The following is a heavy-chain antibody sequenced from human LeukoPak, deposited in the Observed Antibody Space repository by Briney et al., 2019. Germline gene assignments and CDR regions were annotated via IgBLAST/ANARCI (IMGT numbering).Heavy chain of an antibody. J-gene: IGHJ3*02. V-gene: IGHV4-34*01. Sequence: SETLSLTCAVYGGSFSGYYWSWLRQPPGKGLEWIGSIYHSGSTYYNPSLKSRVTISVDTSKNQFSLKLSSVTAAGTAVYYCARALPDYRHDAFDIWGKGTMVTVSS. D-gene: IGHD3-16*01. CDR3: ARALPDYRHDAFDI. CDR2: IYHSGST. CDR1: GGSFSGYY.